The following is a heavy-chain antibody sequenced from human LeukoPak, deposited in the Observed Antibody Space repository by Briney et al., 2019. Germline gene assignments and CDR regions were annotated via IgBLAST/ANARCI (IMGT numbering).Heavy chain of an antibody. V-gene: IGHV1-46*01. J-gene: IGHJ4*02. CDR1: GYTFISFY. CDR2: IKPSGGDT. D-gene: IGHD6-19*01. CDR3: ARDWSESGIAVADYFDY. Sequence: ASVKASCTASGYTFISFYLHWVRQAPGQGLEWMGIIKPSGGDTSFAQKFQARVTLTRDTSTSTVYMELSSLTFEDTAVYYCARDWSESGIAVADYFDYWGQGTLVTVSS.